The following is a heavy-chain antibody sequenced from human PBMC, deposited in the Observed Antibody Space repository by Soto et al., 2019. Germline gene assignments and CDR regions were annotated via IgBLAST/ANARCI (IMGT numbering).Heavy chain of an antibody. CDR1: GYTFTSYY. J-gene: IGHJ4*02. V-gene: IGHV1-46*03. D-gene: IGHD6-13*01. CDR3: GRGSWHEPDH. CDR2: INPSGGST. Sequence: QVQLVQSGAEVKKPGASVKVSCKASGYTFTSYYMHWVRQAPGQGLEWMGIINPSGGSTSYAQKFQRRVTMTRDTSTSTIYMELSSLRSEDTAVYYCGRGSWHEPDHWGQGTLVTVSS.